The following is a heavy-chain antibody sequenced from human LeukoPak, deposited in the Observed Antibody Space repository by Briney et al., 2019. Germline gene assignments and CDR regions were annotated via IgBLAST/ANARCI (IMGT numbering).Heavy chain of an antibody. CDR3: ARDRGYGYYVGAFDI. D-gene: IGHD4-17*01. CDR2: ISSSSSNI. Sequence: GGSLRLSCAASGFTFSSYGMNWVRQAPGKGLEWVSHISSSSSNIYYADSVKGRFTISRDNAKNSLYLKMSSLRDEDTAVYYCARDRGYGYYVGAFDIWGQGTMVTVSS. J-gene: IGHJ3*02. V-gene: IGHV3-48*02. CDR1: GFTFSSYG.